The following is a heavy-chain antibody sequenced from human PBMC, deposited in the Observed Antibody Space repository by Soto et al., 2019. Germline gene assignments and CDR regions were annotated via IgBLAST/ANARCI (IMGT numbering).Heavy chain of an antibody. Sequence: ASVKVSYKASGYTFTSYGISWVRQAPGQGLEWMGWISAYNGNTNYAQKLQGRVTMTTDTSTSTAYMELRSLRSDDTAVYYCATFGAARSLGSLSDPKNPFDYWGQGTLVTVSS. CDR3: ATFGAARSLGSLSDPKNPFDY. V-gene: IGHV1-18*01. CDR2: ISAYNGNT. J-gene: IGHJ4*02. D-gene: IGHD2-15*01. CDR1: GYTFTSYG.